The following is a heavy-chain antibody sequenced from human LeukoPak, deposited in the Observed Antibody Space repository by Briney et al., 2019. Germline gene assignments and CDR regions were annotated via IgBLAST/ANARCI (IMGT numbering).Heavy chain of an antibody. J-gene: IGHJ6*03. V-gene: IGHV3-23*01. CDR2: ISGSGGST. CDR1: GFTFSSYA. D-gene: IGHD5-18*01. CDR3: AKTDTAMVTYYYYMDV. Sequence: GGSLRLSCAASGFTFSSYAMSWVRQAPGNGLECVSAISGSGGSTYYADSVKGRFTISRDNSKNTQYLQMNSLRAEDTAVYYCAKTDTAMVTYYYYMDVWGKGTTVTVSS.